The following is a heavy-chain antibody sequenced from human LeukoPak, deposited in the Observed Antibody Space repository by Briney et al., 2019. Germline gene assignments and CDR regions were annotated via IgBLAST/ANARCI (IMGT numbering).Heavy chain of an antibody. Sequence: GGSLKLSCAASGFIFSGSAMHWVRQASGKGLEWVGRIRINDNSDATAYGPSVRGRFTISRDDSKNTTYLQMNSLRAEDTAVYSCAKDLIDDTIAAGAPEAFDIWGQGTMVTVSS. CDR2: IRINDNSDAT. J-gene: IGHJ3*02. CDR3: AKDLIDDTIAAGAPEAFDI. D-gene: IGHD6-13*01. CDR1: GFIFSGSA. V-gene: IGHV3-73*01.